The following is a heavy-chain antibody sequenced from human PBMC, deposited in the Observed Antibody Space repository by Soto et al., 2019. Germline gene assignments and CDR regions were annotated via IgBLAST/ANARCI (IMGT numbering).Heavy chain of an antibody. CDR2: ISNTGGRT. V-gene: IGHV3-23*01. Sequence: PGGALRLSCAASRFSFSNYAMGWVRQAPGKGLEGVASISNTGGRTDYAVSVTGGFTVSRDNSKNTMFLLMASLRADDTAVYYCAKNKWGAVSDAFEIWGRGTMVTVSS. CDR3: AKNKWGAVSDAFEI. D-gene: IGHD3-16*01. CDR1: RFSFSNYA. J-gene: IGHJ3*02.